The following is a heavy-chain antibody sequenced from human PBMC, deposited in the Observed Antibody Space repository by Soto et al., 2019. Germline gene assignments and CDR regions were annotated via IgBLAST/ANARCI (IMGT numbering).Heavy chain of an antibody. CDR1: GGTFSSYA. D-gene: IGHD6-6*01. V-gene: IGHV1-69*01. CDR2: IIPIFGTA. J-gene: IGHJ6*02. Sequence: QVQLVQSGAEVKKPGSSVKVSCKASGGTFSSYAISWVRQAPGQGLEWMGGIIPIFGTANYAQKFQGRVTITADESTSTDYMELSSLRSEDTAVYYCARDPRIAARSVDYYGMDVWGQGTTVTVSS. CDR3: ARDPRIAARSVDYYGMDV.